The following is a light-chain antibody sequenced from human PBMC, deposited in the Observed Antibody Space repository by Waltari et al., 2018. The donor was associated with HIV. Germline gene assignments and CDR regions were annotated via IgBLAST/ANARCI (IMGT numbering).Light chain of an antibody. CDR1: NIGSKS. CDR3: QVWDSSSVHPVV. V-gene: IGLV3-21*02. Sequence: SYVLTQPTSVSVPPGQTARITCGGNNIGSKSVHWYQQKPGQAPVLVVYDDSDRPSGIPERFSGSNSGNTATLTITRVEAGDEADYYCQVWDSSSVHPVVFGGGTRLTVL. J-gene: IGLJ2*01. CDR2: DDS.